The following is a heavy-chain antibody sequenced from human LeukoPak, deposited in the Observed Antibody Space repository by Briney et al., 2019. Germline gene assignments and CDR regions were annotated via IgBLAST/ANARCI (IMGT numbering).Heavy chain of an antibody. CDR2: IRGNGGST. D-gene: IGHD3-22*01. J-gene: IGHJ6*02. CDR3: AKASSYYDSSGYYYDRNYYYGMDV. V-gene: IGHV3-23*01. Sequence: TGGSLRLPCAASGFTYSSYAMSWVRQAPGKGLEWVSAIRGNGGSTYYADSVKGRFTISRDNSKNTLYLQMTSVRAEDTAVYYCAKASSYYDSSGYYYDRNYYYGMDVWGQGTTVTVSS. CDR1: GFTYSSYA.